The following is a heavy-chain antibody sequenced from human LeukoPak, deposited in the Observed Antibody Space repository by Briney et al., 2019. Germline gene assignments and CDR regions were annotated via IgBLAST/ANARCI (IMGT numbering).Heavy chain of an antibody. D-gene: IGHD4-23*01. Sequence: SETLSLTCTVSGGSISRYYWSWIRQPPGKGLEWMGEINHSGSTNYNPSLKSRVTISVDTSKNQFSLKLSSVTAADTAVYYCARRLLYGVKEYYFDYWGQGTLVTVSS. J-gene: IGHJ4*02. CDR2: INHSGST. CDR3: ARRLLYGVKEYYFDY. CDR1: GGSISRYY. V-gene: IGHV4-34*01.